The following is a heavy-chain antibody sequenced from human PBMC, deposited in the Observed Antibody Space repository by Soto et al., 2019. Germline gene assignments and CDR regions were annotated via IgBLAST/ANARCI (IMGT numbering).Heavy chain of an antibody. CDR1: GGTFSSYA. CDR3: ARATISDPYDFWSGPYPRFDY. Sequence: GASVKVSCKASGGTFSSYAISWVRQAPGQGLEWMGGIIPIFGTANYAQKFQGRVTITADESTSTAYMELSSLRSEDTAVYYCARATISDPYDFWSGPYPRFDYWGQGTLVTVSS. CDR2: IIPIFGTA. V-gene: IGHV1-69*13. D-gene: IGHD3-3*01. J-gene: IGHJ4*02.